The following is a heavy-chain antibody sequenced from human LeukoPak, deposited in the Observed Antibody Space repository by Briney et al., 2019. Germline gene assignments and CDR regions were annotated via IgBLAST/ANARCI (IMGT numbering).Heavy chain of an antibody. D-gene: IGHD6-13*01. J-gene: IGHJ4*02. CDR1: GYTFTGYY. V-gene: IGHV1-2*06. CDR2: INPNSGGT. CDR3: ARESIAAAGPFDY. Sequence: ASVKVSCKASGYTFTGYYMHWVRQAPGQGLEWMGRINPNSGGTNYAQKFQGRVTMTRDTSISTAYMELSRLRSDDTAVYYCARESIAAAGPFDYWGQGTLVTVSS.